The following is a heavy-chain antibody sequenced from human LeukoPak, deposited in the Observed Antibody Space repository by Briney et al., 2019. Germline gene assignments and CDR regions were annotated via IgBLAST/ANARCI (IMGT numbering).Heavy chain of an antibody. J-gene: IGHJ4*02. CDR3: ATPGGYYDFWSGYPAWYFDY. V-gene: IGHV1-69*01. Sequence: SVKVSCXASGGTFSSYAISWVRQAPGQGLEWMGGIIPIFGTANYAQKFQGRVTITADESTSTAYMELSSLRSEDTAVYYCATPGGYYDFWSGYPAWYFDYWGQGTLVTVSS. CDR1: GGTFSSYA. CDR2: IIPIFGTA. D-gene: IGHD3-3*01.